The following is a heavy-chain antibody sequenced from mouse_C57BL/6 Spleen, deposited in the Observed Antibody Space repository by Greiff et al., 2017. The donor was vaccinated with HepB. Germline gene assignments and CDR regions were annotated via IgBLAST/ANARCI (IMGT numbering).Heavy chain of an antibody. CDR3: ARSDGNYVRAMDY. Sequence: VHLVESGPELVKPGASVKISCKASGYAFSSSWMNWVKQRPGKGLEWIGRIYPGDGDTNYNGKFKGKATLTADKSSSTAYMQLSSLTSEDSAVYFCARSDGNYVRAMDYWGQGTSVTVSS. CDR2: IYPGDGDT. J-gene: IGHJ4*01. D-gene: IGHD2-1*01. CDR1: GYAFSSSW. V-gene: IGHV1-82*01.